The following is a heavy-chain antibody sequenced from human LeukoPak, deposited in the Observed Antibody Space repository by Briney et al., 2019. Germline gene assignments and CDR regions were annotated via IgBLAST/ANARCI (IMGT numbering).Heavy chain of an antibody. CDR2: VDHDGSGD. CDR3: AREQWWRLDY. CDR1: GFTFGSFY. D-gene: IGHD2-21*02. J-gene: IGHJ4*02. V-gene: IGHV3-7*01. Sequence: GGSLRLSCAASGFTFGSFYMSWVRQAPGKGLEWVAKVDHDGSGDHYVDSVWGRFTISRDNAKSSVYLEMNNLRADDTAVYYCAREQWWRLDYWGQGALVTVSS.